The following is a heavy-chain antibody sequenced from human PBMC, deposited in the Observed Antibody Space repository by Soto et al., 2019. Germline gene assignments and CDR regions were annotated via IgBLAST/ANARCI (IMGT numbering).Heavy chain of an antibody. CDR3: ARDDILWSSHYFDY. D-gene: IGHD2-21*01. CDR2: ISSSGSTI. Sequence: GGSLRLSCAASGFTFSSYEMNWARQAPGKGLEWVSYISSSGSTIYYADSVKDRFTISRDNAKNSLYLQMNSLRAEGTAVYYYARDDILWSSHYFDYWGQGTLVTVSS. V-gene: IGHV3-48*03. J-gene: IGHJ4*02. CDR1: GFTFSSYE.